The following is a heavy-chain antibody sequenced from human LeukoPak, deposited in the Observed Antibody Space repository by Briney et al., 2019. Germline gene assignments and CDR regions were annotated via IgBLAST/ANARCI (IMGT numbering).Heavy chain of an antibody. CDR1: GFTFSSYE. V-gene: IGHV3-48*03. CDR3: ARDLRIVSGSYLDY. J-gene: IGHJ4*02. Sequence: GGSLRLSCAASGFTFSSYEMNWVRQAPGKGLAWISYISSSGSTMYYADSVKGRFTISRDNAKNSLYLQMNSLRAEDTAIYYCARDLRIVSGSYLDYWGQGTLVTVSS. D-gene: IGHD1-26*01. CDR2: ISSSGSTM.